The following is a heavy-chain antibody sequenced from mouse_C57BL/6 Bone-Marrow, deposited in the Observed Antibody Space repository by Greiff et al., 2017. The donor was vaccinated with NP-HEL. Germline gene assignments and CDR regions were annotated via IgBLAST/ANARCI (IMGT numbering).Heavy chain of an antibody. Sequence: EVKLMESGGDLVKPGGSLKLSCAASGFTFSSYGMSWVRQTPDQRLEWVATISSGGSYTYYPDSVKGRFTISRDNAKNTLYLQISRRKSEDTAMYYCARGSGYQGKPYAMDYWGQGTSVTVSS. D-gene: IGHD2-2*01. CDR1: GFTFSSYG. CDR3: ARGSGYQGKPYAMDY. CDR2: ISSGGSYT. V-gene: IGHV5-6*01. J-gene: IGHJ4*01.